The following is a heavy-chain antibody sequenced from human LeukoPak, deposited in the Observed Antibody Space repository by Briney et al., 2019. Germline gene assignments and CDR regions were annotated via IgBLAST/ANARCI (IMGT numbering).Heavy chain of an antibody. CDR2: IIPIFGTA. CDR1: GGTFSSYA. V-gene: IGHV1-69*13. Sequence: ASVKASCKASGGTFSSYAISWVRQAPGQGLEWMGGIIPIFGTANYAQKFQGRVTITADESTSTAYMELSSLRSEDTAVYYCARVSSAEAAPSDWGQGTLVTVSS. D-gene: IGHD6-13*01. J-gene: IGHJ4*02. CDR3: ARVSSAEAAPSD.